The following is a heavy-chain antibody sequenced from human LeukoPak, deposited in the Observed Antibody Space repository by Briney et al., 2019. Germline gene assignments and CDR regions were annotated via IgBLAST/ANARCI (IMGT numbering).Heavy chain of an antibody. CDR3: AKEGYYSSPPQFQY. D-gene: IGHD6-13*01. CDR2: ISYDGSNK. Sequence: GGSLRLSCAASGFTFSSYAMHWVRQAPGKGLEWVAVISYDGSNKYYADSVKGRFTISRDNSKNTLYLQMNSLRAEDTAVYYCAKEGYYSSPPQFQYWGQGTLVTVSS. CDR1: GFTFSSYA. J-gene: IGHJ4*02. V-gene: IGHV3-30-3*01.